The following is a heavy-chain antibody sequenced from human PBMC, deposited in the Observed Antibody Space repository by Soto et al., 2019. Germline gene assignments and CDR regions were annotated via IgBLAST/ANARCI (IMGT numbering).Heavy chain of an antibody. CDR3: TRASYYYDSRGPASY. CDR1: GFTFDAYA. Sequence: PGRSLKLSFTAPGFTFDAYAMTCFGKAPWRGLEWVGFIRIKAFGGTTEYAASLKDRFTIHGVDSKTIANLQTNSLKTEDTTVYYCTRASYYYDSRGPASYWG. CDR2: IRIKAFGGTT. V-gene: IGHV3-49*03. D-gene: IGHD3-22*01. J-gene: IGHJ4*01.